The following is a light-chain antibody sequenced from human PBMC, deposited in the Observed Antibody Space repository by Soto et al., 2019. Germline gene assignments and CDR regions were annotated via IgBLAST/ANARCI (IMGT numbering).Light chain of an antibody. CDR2: GAP. Sequence: EIVLTQSPATLSLSPGEGATLSCRASQSVSSYLAWYQQKPGQAHRLLIYGAPTRATGIPARFSGSGSGTEFTLTISSLQSEDFAVYYCQQYNNWPTVTFGQGTKVDIK. CDR3: QQYNNWPTVT. CDR1: QSVSSY. J-gene: IGKJ1*01. V-gene: IGKV3-15*01.